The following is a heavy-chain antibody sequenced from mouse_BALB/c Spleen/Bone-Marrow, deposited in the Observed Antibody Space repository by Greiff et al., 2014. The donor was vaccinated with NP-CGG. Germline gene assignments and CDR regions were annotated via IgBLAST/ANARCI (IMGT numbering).Heavy chain of an antibody. D-gene: IGHD1-2*01. CDR2: IWAGEST. CDR1: GFSLTNYC. Sequence: QVQLKQSGPGLVAPSQSLSITCTVSGFSLTNYCVHWVRQPPGKGLEWLGAIWAGESTNYKSALMSRLSISKDNSKSQVFLKMNSLQTDDTAMYYCAGDGATATLAYWGQGTLVTVSA. CDR3: AGDGATATLAY. V-gene: IGHV2-9*02. J-gene: IGHJ3*01.